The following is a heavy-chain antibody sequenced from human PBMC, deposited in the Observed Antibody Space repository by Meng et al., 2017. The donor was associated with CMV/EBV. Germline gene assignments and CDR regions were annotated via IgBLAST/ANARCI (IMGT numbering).Heavy chain of an antibody. CDR2: ISSSSSYV. CDR1: RFTFSSYS. D-gene: IGHD1-26*01. CDR3: SSQVGATTGGDY. V-gene: IGHV3-21*01. Sequence: CTASRFTFSSYSMNWVRQAPGRGLEWVSSISSSSSYVYYAGSVKGRFTISKDNAKNSLYLQMNSLRAEDTAVYYCSSQVGATTGGDYWGQGTLVTVSS. J-gene: IGHJ4*02.